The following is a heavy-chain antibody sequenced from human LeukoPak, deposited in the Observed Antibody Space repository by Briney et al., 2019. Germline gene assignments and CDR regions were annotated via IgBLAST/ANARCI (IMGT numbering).Heavy chain of an antibody. J-gene: IGHJ3*02. V-gene: IGHV4-4*02. CDR1: GFTFRSKW. Sequence: GSLRLSCAASGFTFRSKWMSWVRQAPGKGLEWIGNIFYSGSTYYSPSLRSRVTISLDTSRNQFSLKLNSVTAADTAVYYCAKSNGYGLVDIWGQGTMVTVSS. CDR3: AKSNGYGLVDI. D-gene: IGHD3-10*01. CDR2: IFYSGST.